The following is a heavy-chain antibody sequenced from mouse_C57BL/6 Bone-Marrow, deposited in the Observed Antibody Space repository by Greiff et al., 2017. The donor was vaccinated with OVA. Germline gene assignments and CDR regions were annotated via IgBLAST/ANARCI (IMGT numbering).Heavy chain of an antibody. CDR1: GYTFTSYW. CDR3: ARSSDYPFAY. CDR2: IDPSDSYT. J-gene: IGHJ3*01. Sequence: QVQLQQPGAELVMPGASVKLSCKASGYTFTSYWMHWVKQRPGQGLEWIGEIDPSDSYTNYNQKFKGKSTLTVDISSSTAYMQLSSLTSEDSAVYYCARSSDYPFAYWGQGTLVTVSA. V-gene: IGHV1-69*01. D-gene: IGHD2-4*01.